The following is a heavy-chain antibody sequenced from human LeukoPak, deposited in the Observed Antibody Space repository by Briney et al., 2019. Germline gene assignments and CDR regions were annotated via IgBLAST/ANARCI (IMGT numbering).Heavy chain of an antibody. CDR3: ARGKSATAPDSNWYLDL. D-gene: IGHD6-13*01. CDR2: INPNSGGP. CDR1: GYY. Sequence: ASVKVSCKASGYYMHWVRQAPGPGLEWMGWINPNSGGPKYAQKFQVRVTMTRDTSISTAYMELSRLRSDDTAVYYCARGKSATAPDSNWYLDLWGRGTLVTVSS. V-gene: IGHV1-2*02. J-gene: IGHJ2*01.